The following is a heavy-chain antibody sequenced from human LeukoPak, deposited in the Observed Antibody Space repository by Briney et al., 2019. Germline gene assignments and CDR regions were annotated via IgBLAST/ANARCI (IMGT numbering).Heavy chain of an antibody. Sequence: GGSLRLSCAASGFTFSSYEMNWVRQAPGKGLEWVSYISSSGSTIYYADSVKGRFTISRDNAKNSLYLQMNSLRAEDTAVYYCARDQEYSSSWMSEIDYWGQGTLVTVSS. CDR2: ISSSGSTI. J-gene: IGHJ4*02. CDR1: GFTFSSYE. V-gene: IGHV3-48*03. D-gene: IGHD6-13*01. CDR3: ARDQEYSSSWMSEIDY.